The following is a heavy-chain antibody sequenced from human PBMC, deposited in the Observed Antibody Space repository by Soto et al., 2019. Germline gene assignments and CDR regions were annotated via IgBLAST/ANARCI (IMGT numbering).Heavy chain of an antibody. Sequence: SETLSLTCAVSGGSISSGGYSWSWIRQPPGKGLEWIGYIYHSGSTYYNPSLKSRVTISVDRSKNQFSLKLSSVTAADTAVYYCARHRRESYEATIYTDYWGQGTLVTVSS. D-gene: IGHD5-12*01. CDR2: IYHSGST. CDR3: ARHRRESYEATIYTDY. CDR1: GGSISSGGYS. J-gene: IGHJ4*02. V-gene: IGHV4-30-2*01.